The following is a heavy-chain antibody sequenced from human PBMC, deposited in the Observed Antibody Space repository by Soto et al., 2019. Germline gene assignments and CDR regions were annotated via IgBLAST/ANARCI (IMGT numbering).Heavy chain of an antibody. CDR1: GYTFSTYT. Sequence: ASVKVSCKASGYTFSTYTIPWVRQAPGQSFEWMGWVNAGNGDTRYSQKFQGRVTITRDTSASTGYMELSRLRSDDTAVYYCAGYYYYGIDVWGQGTTVTVSS. J-gene: IGHJ6*02. CDR3: AGYYYYGIDV. V-gene: IGHV1-3*01. CDR2: VNAGNGDT.